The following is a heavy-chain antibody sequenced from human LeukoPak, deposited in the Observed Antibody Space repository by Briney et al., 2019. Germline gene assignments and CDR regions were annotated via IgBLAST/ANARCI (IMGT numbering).Heavy chain of an antibody. D-gene: IGHD3-22*01. CDR3: ARLLGSSGYAGDWYFDL. Sequence: SETLSLTCSVSGASITRYYWTWIRQPVGKGLEWFGRLYTNGTVNYNPSLRSRVIMSRDTSRNQFSLKLTSVTAADTAVYYCARLLGSSGYAGDWYFDLWGPGALVTVSS. CDR1: GASITRYY. J-gene: IGHJ2*01. V-gene: IGHV4-4*07. CDR2: LYTNGTV.